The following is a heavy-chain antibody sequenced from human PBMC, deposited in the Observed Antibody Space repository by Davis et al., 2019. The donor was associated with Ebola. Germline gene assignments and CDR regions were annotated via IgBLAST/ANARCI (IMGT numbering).Heavy chain of an antibody. CDR3: AGLIVGQCTDGVCDVGDY. CDR1: GYTFTTFD. V-gene: IGHV1-8*01. D-gene: IGHD2-8*01. J-gene: IGHJ4*02. CDR2: MNPNSGDT. Sequence: ASVKVSCKASGYTFTTFDINWVRQATGQGLEWMGWMNPNSGDTGFAQKFQGRVTMTRNTSINTAYMELSSLRSDDTAVYYCAGLIVGQCTDGVCDVGDYWGQGTPVAVTS.